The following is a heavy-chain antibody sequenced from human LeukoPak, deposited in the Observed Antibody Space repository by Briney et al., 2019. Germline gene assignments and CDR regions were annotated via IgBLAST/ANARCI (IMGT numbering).Heavy chain of an antibody. CDR1: GYTFTSYY. Sequence: ASVKVSCKASGYTFTSYYMHWVRQAPGQGLEWMGIINPSGGSTSCAQKFQGRVTMTRDTSTSTVYMELSSLRSEDTAVYYCARDYRGYSGYDYYFDYWGQGTLVTVSS. CDR2: INPSGGST. CDR3: ARDYRGYSGYDYYFDY. V-gene: IGHV1-46*01. D-gene: IGHD5-12*01. J-gene: IGHJ4*02.